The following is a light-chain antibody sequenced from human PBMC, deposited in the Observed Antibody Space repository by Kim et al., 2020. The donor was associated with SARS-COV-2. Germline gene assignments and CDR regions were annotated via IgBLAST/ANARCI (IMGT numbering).Light chain of an antibody. Sequence: SVYPGERATLSCRASQSVSSNLAWYQKKPGQAPRLLIYGASTRATGIPARFSGSGSGTEVTLTISSLQSEDFAVYYCQQYNNRGTFGQGTKVDIK. CDR1: QSVSSN. V-gene: IGKV3-15*01. CDR2: GAS. CDR3: QQYNNRGT. J-gene: IGKJ1*01.